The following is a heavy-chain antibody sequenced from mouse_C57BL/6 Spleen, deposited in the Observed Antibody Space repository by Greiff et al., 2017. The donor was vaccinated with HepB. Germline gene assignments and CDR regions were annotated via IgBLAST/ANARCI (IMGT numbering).Heavy chain of an antibody. Sequence: VQLQQSGPGLVQPSQSLSITCTVSGFSLTSYGVHWVRQSPGKGLEWLGVIWRGGSTDYNAAFMSRLSITKDNSKSQVFFKMNSLQADDTAIYYCAKKTNYYGSRGNAMDYWGQGTSVTVSS. CDR3: AKKTNYYGSRGNAMDY. D-gene: IGHD1-1*01. CDR2: IWRGGST. CDR1: GFSLTSYG. V-gene: IGHV2-5*01. J-gene: IGHJ4*01.